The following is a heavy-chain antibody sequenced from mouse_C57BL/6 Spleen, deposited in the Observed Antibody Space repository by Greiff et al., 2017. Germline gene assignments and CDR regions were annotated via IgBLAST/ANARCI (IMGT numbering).Heavy chain of an antibody. Sequence: VQLQESGAELARPGASVKLSCKASGYTFTSYGISWVKQRTGQGLEWIGEIYPRSGNTYYNEKFKGKATLTADKSSSPAYMELRSLPSEDSAVYFCAREEGFAYWGQGTLVTVSA. CDR2: IYPRSGNT. J-gene: IGHJ3*01. CDR3: AREEGFAY. CDR1: GYTFTSYG. V-gene: IGHV1-81*01.